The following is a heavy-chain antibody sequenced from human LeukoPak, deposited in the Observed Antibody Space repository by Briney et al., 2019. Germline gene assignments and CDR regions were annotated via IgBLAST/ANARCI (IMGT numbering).Heavy chain of an antibody. Sequence: GGSLRLSCAASGLTFSTYSMNWVRQAPGKGLEWISYISSSSTTIYYADSVKGRFTISRDNAKNSLDLQMNSLRAEDTAVYYSARNRPSTTVTTSDYWGQGTLVTVSS. CDR3: ARNRPSTTVTTSDY. J-gene: IGHJ4*02. CDR1: GLTFSTYS. V-gene: IGHV3-48*01. CDR2: ISSSSTTI. D-gene: IGHD4-17*01.